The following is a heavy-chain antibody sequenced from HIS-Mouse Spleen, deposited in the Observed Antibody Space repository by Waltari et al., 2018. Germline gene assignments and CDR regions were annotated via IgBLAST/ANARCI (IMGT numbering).Heavy chain of an antibody. Sequence: QVQLQESGPGLVKPSETLSLTCTVAGGSISSYHWSWIRQPPGKGLEWIGYIYYSGSTNYHPSLKSRVTISVDTSKNQFSLKLSSVTAADTAVYYCARGTGDFDYWGQGTLVTVSS. CDR3: ARGTGDFDY. J-gene: IGHJ4*02. D-gene: IGHD7-27*01. V-gene: IGHV4-59*01. CDR2: IYYSGST. CDR1: GGSISSYH.